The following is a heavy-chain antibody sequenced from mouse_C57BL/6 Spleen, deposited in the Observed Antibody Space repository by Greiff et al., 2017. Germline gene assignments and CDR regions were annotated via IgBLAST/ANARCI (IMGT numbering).Heavy chain of an antibody. D-gene: IGHD1-1*01. Sequence: QVQLQQPGAELVKPGASVKMSCKASGYTFTSYWITWVKQRPGQGLEWIGDIYPGSGSTNYNEKFKSKATLTVDTSSSTAYMQLSILTSEDSAVYYCARGGLYYGSSYWYFDVWGTGTTVTVSS. CDR3: ARGGLYYGSSYWYFDV. CDR2: IYPGSGST. CDR1: GYTFTSYW. V-gene: IGHV1-55*01. J-gene: IGHJ1*03.